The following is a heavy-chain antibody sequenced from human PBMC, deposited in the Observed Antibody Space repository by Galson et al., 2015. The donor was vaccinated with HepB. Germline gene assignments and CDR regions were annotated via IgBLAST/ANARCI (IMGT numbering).Heavy chain of an antibody. Sequence: SLRLSCAASGFTFSAYAMHWVRQAPGKGLEWAAVISYDGTRKFYADSVKGRFTISRDNSNSRLYLQMTSVTADDTATYYCAKGRGWYTGFDSWGQGALVTVSS. J-gene: IGHJ4*02. CDR1: GFTFSAYA. CDR2: ISYDGTRK. CDR3: AKGRGWYTGFDS. D-gene: IGHD6-19*01. V-gene: IGHV3-30*14.